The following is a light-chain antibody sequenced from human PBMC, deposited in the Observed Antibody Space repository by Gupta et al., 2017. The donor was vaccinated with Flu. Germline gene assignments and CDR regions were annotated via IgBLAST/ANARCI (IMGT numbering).Light chain of an antibody. CDR3: GAWDNSLNSFV. V-gene: IGLV1-47*01. CDR1: TFNIGNNY. Sequence: GTTFNIGNNYVYWFQQLPGAAPRLLIYRVNERHSGVPDRFSASKSATSGSLAISGLRSEDEGDYFCGAWDNSLNSFVFGTGTTVTVL. J-gene: IGLJ1*01. CDR2: RVN.